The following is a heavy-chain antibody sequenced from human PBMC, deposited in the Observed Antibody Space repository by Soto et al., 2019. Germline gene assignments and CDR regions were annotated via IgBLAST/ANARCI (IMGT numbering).Heavy chain of an antibody. CDR1: GYTFTSYG. J-gene: IGHJ6*02. CDR3: ARETNFWSGYYYYYYGMDV. Sequence: QVQLVKSGAEVKKPGASVKVSCKASGYTFTSYGISWVRQAPGQGLEWMGWISAYNGNTNYAQKLQGRVTMTTDTSTSTAYMELRSLRSDDTAVYYCARETNFWSGYYYYYYGMDVWGQGTTVTVSS. D-gene: IGHD3-3*01. V-gene: IGHV1-18*01. CDR2: ISAYNGNT.